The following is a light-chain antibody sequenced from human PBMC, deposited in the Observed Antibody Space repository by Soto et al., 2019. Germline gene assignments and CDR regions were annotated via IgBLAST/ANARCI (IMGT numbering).Light chain of an antibody. CDR1: SSDVGSYNL. CDR3: CSYAGSSTPVV. CDR2: EGS. Sequence: QSVLTQPASVSGSPGQSITISCTGTSSDVGSYNLVSWYQQHPGKAPKLMIYEGSKRPSGVSNRFSGSKSGNTASLTISGLQAEDEADYYSCSYAGSSTPVVFGGGTKVTVL. J-gene: IGLJ2*01. V-gene: IGLV2-23*01.